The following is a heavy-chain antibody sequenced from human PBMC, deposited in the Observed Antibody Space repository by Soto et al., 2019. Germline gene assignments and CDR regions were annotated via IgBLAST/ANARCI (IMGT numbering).Heavy chain of an antibody. CDR1: GFTFSGSA. CDR3: TRRGYSYGPDYYYGMDV. D-gene: IGHD5-18*01. V-gene: IGHV3-73*02. Sequence: EVQLVESGGGLVQPGGYLKLSCAASGFTFSGSAMHWVRQASGKGLEWVGRIRSKANSYATAYAASVKGRFTISRYDSKNTEYLQMNSLKIEDTAVYYCTRRGYSYGPDYYYGMDVWGQGTTVTVSS. CDR2: IRSKANSYAT. J-gene: IGHJ6*02.